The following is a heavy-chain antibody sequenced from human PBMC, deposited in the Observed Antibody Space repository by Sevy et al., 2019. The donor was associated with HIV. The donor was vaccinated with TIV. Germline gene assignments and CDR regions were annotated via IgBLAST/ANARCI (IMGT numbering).Heavy chain of an antibody. CDR1: GFTFSSYA. CDR2: ISYDGSNK. V-gene: IGHV3-30-3*01. CDR3: ARGSIRYYDILTGGFDP. J-gene: IGHJ5*02. D-gene: IGHD3-9*01. Sequence: GGSLRLSCAATGFTFSSYAMHWVRQAPGKGLEWVAVISYDGSNKYYPDSGKGRFTISRDNSKNTLYLQMNSLGPEDTAVYYCARGSIRYYDILTGGFDPWGQGTLVTVSS.